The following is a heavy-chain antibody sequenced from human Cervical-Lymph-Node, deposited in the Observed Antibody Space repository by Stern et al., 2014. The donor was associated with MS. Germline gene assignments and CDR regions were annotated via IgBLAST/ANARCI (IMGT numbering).Heavy chain of an antibody. J-gene: IGHJ4*02. D-gene: IGHD6-19*01. CDR3: AREEAVAGRFDY. CDR2: INAGNGNT. Sequence: QVQLVQSGAEVKKPGASVKVSCKASGYTFTSYAMHWVRQAPGQRLEWRGWINAGNGNTKYSQKFQGRVTITRDTSASTAYMELSSLRSEDTAVYYCAREEAVAGRFDYWGQGTLVTVSS. CDR1: GYTFTSYA. V-gene: IGHV1-3*01.